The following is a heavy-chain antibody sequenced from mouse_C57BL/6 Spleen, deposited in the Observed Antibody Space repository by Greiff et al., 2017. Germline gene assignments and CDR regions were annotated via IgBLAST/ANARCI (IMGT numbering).Heavy chain of an antibody. Sequence: VQLQQSGAELVRPGASVKLSCKASGYTFTDYYINWVKQRPGQGLEWIARIYPGSGNTYYNEKFKGKATLTAEKSSSPAYMQLSSLTSEDSAVYFCAREGPYYYGSSYWYFDVWGTGTTVTVSS. CDR1: GYTFTDYY. CDR2: IYPGSGNT. D-gene: IGHD1-1*01. CDR3: AREGPYYYGSSYWYFDV. V-gene: IGHV1-76*01. J-gene: IGHJ1*03.